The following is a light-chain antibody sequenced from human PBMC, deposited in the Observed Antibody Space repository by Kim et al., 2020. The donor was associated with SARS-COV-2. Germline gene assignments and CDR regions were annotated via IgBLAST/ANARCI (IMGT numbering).Light chain of an antibody. J-gene: IGLJ1*01. V-gene: IGLV2-8*01. CDR2: EVN. CDR3: CSNAGSNNLYV. Sequence: QSALTQPPSASGSPGQSVTISCTGTSSDVGGYNYVSWYQQHPGNAPKLMIYEVNKRSSGVPDRFSGSKSGNTASLTVSGLLAEDEADYYCCSNAGSNNLYVFGTGTKVTVL. CDR1: SSDVGGYNY.